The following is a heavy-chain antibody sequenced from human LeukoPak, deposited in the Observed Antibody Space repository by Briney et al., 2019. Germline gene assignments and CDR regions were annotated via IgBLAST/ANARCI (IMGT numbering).Heavy chain of an antibody. J-gene: IGHJ6*02. CDR3: ARDIVVVPAAIYYYGMDV. CDR2: INAGNGNT. D-gene: IGHD2-2*01. CDR1: GYTFTGYY. V-gene: IGHV1-3*01. Sequence: ASVKVSCKASGYTFTGYYMHWVRQAPGQGLEWMGWINAGNGNTKYSQKFQGRVTITRDTSASTAYMELSSLRSEDTAVYYCARDIVVVPAAIYYYGMDVWGQGTTVTVSS.